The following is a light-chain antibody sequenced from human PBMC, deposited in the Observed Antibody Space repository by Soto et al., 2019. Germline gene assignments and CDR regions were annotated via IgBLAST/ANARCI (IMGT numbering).Light chain of an antibody. V-gene: IGKV3-11*01. CDR3: QQRSNWPSVT. CDR2: DAS. J-gene: IGKJ4*01. Sequence: ESVLTQSPATLSLSPGDRATLSCRASQSITNSLAWYRHQPGQPPRLLIYDASKSATGIPARFIGSGSGTHFTLTISSIEPEDVGLYYCQQRSNWPSVTFGGGTKVEIK. CDR1: QSITNS.